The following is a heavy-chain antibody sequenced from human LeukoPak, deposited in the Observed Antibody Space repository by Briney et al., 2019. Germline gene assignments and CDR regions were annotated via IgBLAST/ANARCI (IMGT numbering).Heavy chain of an antibody. CDR1: GLTVSSKD. D-gene: IGHD5-12*01. J-gene: IGHJ3*02. V-gene: IGHV3-53*01. Sequence: GGSLRLSCAASGLTVSSKDMSWVRQAPGKGREWVSVIYSGGSTYYASSVKGRFTISRENSKNTLYLQMNSLRAEDTAVYYCATLARYAFDIWGQGTMVTVSS. CDR2: IYSGGST. CDR3: ATLARYAFDI.